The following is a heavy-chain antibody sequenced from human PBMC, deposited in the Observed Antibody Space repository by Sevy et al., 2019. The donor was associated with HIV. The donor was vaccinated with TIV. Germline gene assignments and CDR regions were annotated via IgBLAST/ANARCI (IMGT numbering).Heavy chain of an antibody. J-gene: IGHJ4*02. CDR3: ARDLPPSATTVAHFDY. Sequence: GGSLRLSCAASGFTFSSYEMNWVRQAPGKGLEWVSFISSSASTISYAYSVKGRFTISRDNAKNSLYLQMNSLRADDTAIYYCARDLPPSATTVAHFDYWGQGTLVTVSS. CDR2: ISSSASTI. V-gene: IGHV3-48*03. CDR1: GFTFSSYE. D-gene: IGHD4-17*01.